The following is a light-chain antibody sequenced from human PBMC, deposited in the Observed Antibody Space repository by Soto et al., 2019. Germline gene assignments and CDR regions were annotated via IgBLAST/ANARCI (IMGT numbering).Light chain of an antibody. V-gene: IGKV1-16*02. J-gene: IGKJ1*01. CDR3: QQYDTFPRS. Sequence: DIPMTQSPSSLSASVGDRVTITCRASQGINNYVAWFQQKPGRPPKSLIYATYSLQSGVPSKLSASGSGTDSTLTISSLQPEDFATSYCQQYDTFPRSFGKGTNVEI. CDR2: ATY. CDR1: QGINNY.